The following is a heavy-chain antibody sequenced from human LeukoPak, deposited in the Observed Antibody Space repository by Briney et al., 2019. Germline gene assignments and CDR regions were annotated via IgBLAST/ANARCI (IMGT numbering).Heavy chain of an antibody. Sequence: PGGSLRLSCAASGFTFSSYGMHWVRQAPGKGLEWVAFIRYDGSNKYYADSVKGRFTISRDNSKNTLYLQMNSLRAEDTAVYYCAKEGRDVVVPARGNWFDPWGQGTLVTVSS. J-gene: IGHJ5*02. D-gene: IGHD2-2*01. CDR2: IRYDGSNK. CDR3: AKEGRDVVVPARGNWFDP. CDR1: GFTFSSYG. V-gene: IGHV3-30*02.